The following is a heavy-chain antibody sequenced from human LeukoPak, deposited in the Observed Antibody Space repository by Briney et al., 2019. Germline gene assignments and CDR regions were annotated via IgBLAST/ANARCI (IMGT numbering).Heavy chain of an antibody. J-gene: IGHJ6*02. CDR1: GYTFTSYD. CDR3: ATPLTNYYAMDV. V-gene: IGHV1-8*01. Sequence: GASVKVSCKASGYTFTSYDINWVRQATGQGLEWMGWMNPNSGNTGYAQKFQGRVTMTRDTSISTAYMELSRLKSDDTAMYYCATPLTNYYAMDVWGQGTTVTVSS. D-gene: IGHD1/OR15-1a*01. CDR2: MNPNSGNT.